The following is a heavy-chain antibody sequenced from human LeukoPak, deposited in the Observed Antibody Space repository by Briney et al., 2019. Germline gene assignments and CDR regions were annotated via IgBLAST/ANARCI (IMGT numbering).Heavy chain of an antibody. CDR1: GFTFSSYS. Sequence: GGSLRLSCAASGFTFSSYSMHWVRQAPGKGLEWVAVISYDGSNKYYADSVKGRFTISRDNSKNTLYLQMNSLRAEDTAVYYCAKEYYYGSGSYIPDYWGQGTLVIVSS. D-gene: IGHD3-10*01. CDR2: ISYDGSNK. V-gene: IGHV3-30*18. CDR3: AKEYYYGSGSYIPDY. J-gene: IGHJ4*02.